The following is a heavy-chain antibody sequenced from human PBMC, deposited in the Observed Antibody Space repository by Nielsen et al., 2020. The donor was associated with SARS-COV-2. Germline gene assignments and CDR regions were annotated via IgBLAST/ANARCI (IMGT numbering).Heavy chain of an antibody. CDR3: ARDDYGDYVSRMDV. CDR1: GFTFDDYG. CDR2: LNWSGRST. D-gene: IGHD4-17*01. Sequence: GGSLRLSCAASGFTFDDYGMSWVRQAPGKGLEWVSGLNWSGRSTGYADSVKGRFTISRDNAKNSLYLQMNGLRAEDTAFYYCARDDYGDYVSRMDVWGQGTSVIVSS. V-gene: IGHV3-20*04. J-gene: IGHJ6*02.